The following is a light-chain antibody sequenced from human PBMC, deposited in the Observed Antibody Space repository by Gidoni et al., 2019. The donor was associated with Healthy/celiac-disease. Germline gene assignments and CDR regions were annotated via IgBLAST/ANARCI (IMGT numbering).Light chain of an antibody. CDR3: QQYDNRPWT. J-gene: IGKJ1*01. CDR2: DAS. V-gene: IGKV1-33*01. CDR1: PDISNY. Sequence: IQMAQSPSSLSSSVGDRVTITCQSSPDISNYLNWYQQKPGKAPKLLIYDASNLETGVPSRFSGSGSGTDFTFTISSLQPEDIATSYCQQYDNRPWTFGQGTKVEIK.